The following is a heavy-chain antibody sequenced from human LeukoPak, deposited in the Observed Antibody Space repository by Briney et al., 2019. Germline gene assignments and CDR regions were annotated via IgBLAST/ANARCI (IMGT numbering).Heavy chain of an antibody. CDR2: IFPGDSDT. D-gene: IGHD1-20*01. Sequence: GESLKISSKGSGYTFTSYWIVWVRQMPGKGPEWMGMIFPGDSDTKYSPSFEGQITISAGKSISSAYLQWSSLKASDTAIYYCARLRDNWEDYWGQGTLVTVSS. CDR3: ARLRDNWEDY. CDR1: GYTFTSYW. J-gene: IGHJ4*02. V-gene: IGHV5-51*01.